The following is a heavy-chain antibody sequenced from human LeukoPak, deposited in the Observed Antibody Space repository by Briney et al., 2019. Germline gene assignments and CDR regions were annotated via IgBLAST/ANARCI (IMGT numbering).Heavy chain of an antibody. CDR2: ISSSSSYI. CDR1: GFTFSSYS. V-gene: IGHV3-21*01. J-gene: IGHJ5*02. Sequence: GGSLRLSCAASGFTFSSYSMNWVRQAPGKGLGWVSSISSSSSYIYYADSVKGRFTISRDNAKNSLYLQMNSLRAEDTAVYYCARATPAAIRFDPWGQGTLVTVSS. CDR3: ARATPAAIRFDP. D-gene: IGHD2-2*01.